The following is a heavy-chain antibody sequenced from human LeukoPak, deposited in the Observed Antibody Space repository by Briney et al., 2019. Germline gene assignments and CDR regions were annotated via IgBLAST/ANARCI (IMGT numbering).Heavy chain of an antibody. CDR2: IKSKADGETT. V-gene: IGHV3-15*01. CDR3: TTDLGITMIRGVIVY. J-gene: IGHJ4*01. CDR1: GFSFTNAW. Sequence: PGGSLGLSCGASGFSFTNAWMSWVRQAPGKGLKWVGRIKSKADGETTDYAAPVKGRFTMSRDDSKATLYLQINSLKTEDTAVYYCTTDLGITMIRGVIVYWGHGTMVIVSS. D-gene: IGHD3-10*01.